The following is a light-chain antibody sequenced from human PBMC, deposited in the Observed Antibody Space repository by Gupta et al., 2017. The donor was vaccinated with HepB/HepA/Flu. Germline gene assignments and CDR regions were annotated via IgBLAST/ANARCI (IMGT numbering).Light chain of an antibody. CDR3: QQSDSTPFT. Sequence: DIQMTQSPSSLSASVGDRVTITCRASQSITNYLNWYQQKPGKAPNLLIYAASSLQSGVPSRFSASGSGTDFTLTISRLQPEDFATYYCQQSDSTPFTFGHGTKVDIK. V-gene: IGKV1-39*01. CDR1: QSITNY. CDR2: AAS. J-gene: IGKJ3*01.